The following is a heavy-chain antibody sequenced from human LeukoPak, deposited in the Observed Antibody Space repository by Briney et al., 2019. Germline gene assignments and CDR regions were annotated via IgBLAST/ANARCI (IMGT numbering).Heavy chain of an antibody. CDR2: IGGRDGST. CDR3: AKGHYYGSGSLDY. V-gene: IGHV3-23*01. D-gene: IGHD3-10*01. Sequence: PGGSLRLSCATSGFTFSDCAMSWVRQAPGKGLEWVSAIGGRDGSTYYADSVKGRFTISRDNSKNTLYVQMNSLRAEDTAVYYCAKGHYYGSGSLDYWGQGTLVTVSS. J-gene: IGHJ4*02. CDR1: GFTFSDCA.